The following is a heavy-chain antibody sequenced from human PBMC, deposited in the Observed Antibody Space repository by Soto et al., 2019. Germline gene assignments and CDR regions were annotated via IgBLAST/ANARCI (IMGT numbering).Heavy chain of an antibody. J-gene: IGHJ6*02. V-gene: IGHV3-48*03. Sequence: GSLRLSCAASGFTFSSYEMNWVRQAPGKGLEWVSYISSSGSTIYYADSVKGRFTISRDNAKNSLYLQMNSLRAEDTAVYYCARDPHYDFWSGLYYYGMDVWGQGTTVTVSS. CDR1: GFTFSSYE. CDR3: ARDPHYDFWSGLYYYGMDV. D-gene: IGHD3-3*01. CDR2: ISSSGSTI.